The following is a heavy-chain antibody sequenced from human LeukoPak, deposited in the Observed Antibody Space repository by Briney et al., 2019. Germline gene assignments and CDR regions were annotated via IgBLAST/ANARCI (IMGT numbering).Heavy chain of an antibody. CDR2: IKQDGSEK. V-gene: IGHV3-7*05. CDR3: ARFGLEGRIRYGLVV. Sequence: GGSLRLSCAASGFTFSNYWMSWVRQAPGKGLEWVANIKQDGSEKYYVDSVKGRFTTSRDNARNPLHLQMNSLRAEDTAVYYCARFGLEGRIRYGLVVWGQGTTVTVSS. D-gene: IGHD3-10*01. CDR1: GFTFSNYW. J-gene: IGHJ6*02.